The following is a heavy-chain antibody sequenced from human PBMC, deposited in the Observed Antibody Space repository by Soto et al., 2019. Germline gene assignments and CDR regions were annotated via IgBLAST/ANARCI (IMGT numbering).Heavy chain of an antibody. CDR1: GYTFTNYY. CDR2: INPSGGSP. J-gene: IGHJ4*02. Sequence: ASVKVSCKASGYTFTNYYIHWVREAPGQGLEWMGIINPSGGSPTYAQKFQGRVTMTRDTSTSTVYMELSSLRSEDTAVYYCARGYLSTVTTYGYFDYWGQGTLVTVSS. CDR3: ARGYLSTVTTYGYFDY. D-gene: IGHD4-17*01. V-gene: IGHV1-46*03.